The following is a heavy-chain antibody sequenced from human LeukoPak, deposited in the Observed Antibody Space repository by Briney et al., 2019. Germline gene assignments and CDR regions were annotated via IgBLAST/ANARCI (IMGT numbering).Heavy chain of an antibody. CDR2: IYYSGST. CDR3: ARVAYYYDSSGTKGAFDI. J-gene: IGHJ3*02. CDR1: GGSISSSGYY. V-gene: IGHV4-39*07. Sequence: SQTLSLTCTVSGGSISSSGYYWGWIRQPPGKGPEWIGSIYYSGSTYYNPSLKSRVTISVDTSKNPFSLKLSSVTAADTAVYYCARVAYYYDSSGTKGAFDIWGQGTMVTVSS. D-gene: IGHD3-22*01.